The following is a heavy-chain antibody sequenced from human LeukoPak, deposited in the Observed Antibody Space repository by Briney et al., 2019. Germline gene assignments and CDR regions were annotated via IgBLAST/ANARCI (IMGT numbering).Heavy chain of an antibody. V-gene: IGHV4-38-2*02. CDR3: ARGNYDFWSGYKYNWFDP. J-gene: IGHJ5*02. Sequence: SETLSLTCTVSGYSISRGYYWGWIRQPPGKGLEWIGSIYHSGSTYYNPSLKSRVTISVDTSKNQFSLKLSSVTAADTAVYYCARGNYDFWSGYKYNWFDPWGQGTLVTVSS. CDR2: IYHSGST. D-gene: IGHD3-3*01. CDR1: GYSISRGYY.